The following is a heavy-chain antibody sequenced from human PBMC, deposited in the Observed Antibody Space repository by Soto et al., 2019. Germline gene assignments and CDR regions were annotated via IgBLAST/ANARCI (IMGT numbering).Heavy chain of an antibody. CDR2: IYYSGTT. CDR3: ARTTAVPNTLRSRYFFDY. V-gene: IGHV4-59*01. D-gene: IGHD4-17*01. Sequence: SETLSLTCTVSGGSIRDYFWTWIRQPPGKGLEWIGYIYYSGTTNYNPSLKSRVTISVDLSKNQFSLRLSSVTTADTALYYCARTTAVPNTLRSRYFFDYWGQGTLVTVSS. CDR1: GGSIRDYF. J-gene: IGHJ4*02.